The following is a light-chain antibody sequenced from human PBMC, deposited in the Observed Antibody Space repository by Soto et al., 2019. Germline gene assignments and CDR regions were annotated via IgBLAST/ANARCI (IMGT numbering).Light chain of an antibody. CDR3: QQSYSTSWT. Sequence: DIQKTQSPSSLSASVGDRVTITCRASQSISSYLNWYQQKPGKAPKLLIYAASSLQSGVPSRFSGSGSGTDFTLTISSLQLEDFATYYCQQSYSTSWTFGQGTKVEI. CDR1: QSISSY. J-gene: IGKJ1*01. V-gene: IGKV1-39*01. CDR2: AAS.